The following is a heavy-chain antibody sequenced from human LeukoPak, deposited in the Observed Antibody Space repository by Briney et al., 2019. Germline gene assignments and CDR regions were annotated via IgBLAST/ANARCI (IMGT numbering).Heavy chain of an antibody. CDR1: GGSFSGYY. J-gene: IGHJ3*02. CDR3: ARALGNTAMVYSGYARSNAFDI. D-gene: IGHD5-18*01. Sequence: SETLSLTCAVYGGSFSGYYWSWIRQPPGKGLEWIGYIYYSGSTNYNPSLKSRVTISVDTSKNQFSLKLSSVTTADTAVYYCARALGNTAMVYSGYARSNAFDIWGQGTMVTVSS. V-gene: IGHV4-59*01. CDR2: IYYSGST.